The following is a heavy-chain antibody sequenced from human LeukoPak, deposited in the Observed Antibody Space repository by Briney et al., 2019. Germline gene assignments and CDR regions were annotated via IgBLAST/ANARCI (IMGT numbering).Heavy chain of an antibody. V-gene: IGHV3-30*18. CDR3: AKSMGSPDAFDI. Sequence: QPGGSLRLSCAASGFTFSSYGMHWVRQVPGKGLEWVAVISYDGSNKYYADSVKGRFTISRDNSKNTLYLQMNSLRAEDTAVYYCAKSMGSPDAFDIWGQGTMVTVSS. D-gene: IGHD1-26*01. CDR2: ISYDGSNK. CDR1: GFTFSSYG. J-gene: IGHJ3*02.